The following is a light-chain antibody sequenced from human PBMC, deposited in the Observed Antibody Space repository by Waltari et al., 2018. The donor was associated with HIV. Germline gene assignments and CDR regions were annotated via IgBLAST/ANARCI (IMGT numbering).Light chain of an antibody. CDR1: APNIAGNH. J-gene: IGLJ3*02. CDR3: SAWDDNLSSLV. Sequence: QSVLTQPPSVSGAPGQRVTMSCSGSAPNIAGNHVYWYQQFPGAAPKLLIFRDDQRHSGVPDRFSGSKSGTSASLAISGLQADDEADYYCSAWDDNLSSLVLGGGTSLTVL. CDR2: RDD. V-gene: IGLV1-47*01.